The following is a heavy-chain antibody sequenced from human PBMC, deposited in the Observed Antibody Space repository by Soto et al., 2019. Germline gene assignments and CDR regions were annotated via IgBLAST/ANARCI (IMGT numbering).Heavy chain of an antibody. CDR1: GGTFSSYT. V-gene: IGHV1-69*12. CDR2: IIPIFGTA. D-gene: IGHD5-12*01. J-gene: IGHJ2*01. Sequence: QVQLVQSGAEVKKPGSSVTVSCKASGGTFSSYTISWVRQAPGQGLEWMGGIIPIFGTANCAQKFQGRVKITADESTSTAYMALSSLRSEETAVYYCARGNHRWLQLWYFDLWGRGTLVTVSS. CDR3: ARGNHRWLQLWYFDL.